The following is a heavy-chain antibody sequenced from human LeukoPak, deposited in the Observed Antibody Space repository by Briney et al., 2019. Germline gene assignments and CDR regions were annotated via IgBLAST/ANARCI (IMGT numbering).Heavy chain of an antibody. J-gene: IGHJ5*02. CDR1: GGTFSSYA. D-gene: IGHD3-10*01. CDR3: ARFRFGELGWFDP. CDR2: IIPIFGTA. Sequence: SVKVSCKASGGTFSSYAISWVRQAPGQGLEWMGGIIPIFGTANYAQKFQGRVTITADKSTSTAYMEPSSLRSEDTAVYYCARFRFGELGWFDPWGQGTLVTVSS. V-gene: IGHV1-69*06.